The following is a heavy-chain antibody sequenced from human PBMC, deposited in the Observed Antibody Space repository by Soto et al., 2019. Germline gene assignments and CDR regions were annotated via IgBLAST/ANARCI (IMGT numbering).Heavy chain of an antibody. J-gene: IGHJ4*02. D-gene: IGHD3-3*01. CDR3: ARGRAPTIFGVGIPLFDY. V-gene: IGHV3-7*03. CDR1: GFTFSSYW. CDR2: IKQDGSEK. Sequence: GGSLRLSCAASGFTFSSYWMSWVRQAPGKGLEWVANIKQDGSEKYYVDSVKGRFTISRDNAKNSLYLQMNSLRAEDTAVYYCARGRAPTIFGVGIPLFDYWGQGALVTVFS.